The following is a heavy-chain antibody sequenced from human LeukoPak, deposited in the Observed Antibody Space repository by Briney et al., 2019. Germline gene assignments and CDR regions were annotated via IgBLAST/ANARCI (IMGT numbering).Heavy chain of an antibody. D-gene: IGHD6-19*01. J-gene: IGHJ4*02. CDR3: VKDLWQWPYYFDY. V-gene: IGHV3-23*01. CDR1: GFTFSSYA. CDR2: ISGSDDNT. Sequence: QAGGSLRLSCAASGFTFSSYAMSWVRQAPGKGLEWVSGISGSDDNTYLADSVKGRFTISRDNSKNTVHLQINSLRAEDTAIYYCVKDLWQWPYYFDYWGQGTLVTVSS.